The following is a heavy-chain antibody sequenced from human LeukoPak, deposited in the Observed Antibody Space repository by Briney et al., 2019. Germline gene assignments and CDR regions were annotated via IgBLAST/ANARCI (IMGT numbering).Heavy chain of an antibody. V-gene: IGHV4-59*08. CDR3: ARRATVGPEITESNWLDP. Sequence: SETLSLTCTVSGGSISSYSWNWIRQPPGKGLEWIGYMHYTGNTNYNPSLESRVTISLDTSNNLFSLRLRSVTAADTAVYYCARRATVGPEITESNWLDPWGQGTLVTVSS. CDR1: GGSISSYS. J-gene: IGHJ5*02. CDR2: MHYTGNT. D-gene: IGHD1-14*01.